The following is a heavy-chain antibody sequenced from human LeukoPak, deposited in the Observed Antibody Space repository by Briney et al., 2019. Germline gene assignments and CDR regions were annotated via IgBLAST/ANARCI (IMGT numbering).Heavy chain of an antibody. CDR2: ISASGSTI. CDR1: GFTFNHYA. CDR3: AKGHGDWGGNYLDH. D-gene: IGHD4-17*01. Sequence: GGSLRLSCVASGFTFNHYAMTWVRQAPGKGLEWVSDISASGSTIHYADSVKGRFTVSRDNSKNTVFLQMISLRVEDTALYHCAKGHGDWGGNYLDHWGQGTHVTVSS. J-gene: IGHJ4*02. V-gene: IGHV3-23*01.